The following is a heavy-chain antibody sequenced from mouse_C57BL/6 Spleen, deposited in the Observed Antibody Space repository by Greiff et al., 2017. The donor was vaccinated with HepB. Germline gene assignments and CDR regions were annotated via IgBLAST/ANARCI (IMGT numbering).Heavy chain of an antibody. Sequence: EVHLVESGGGLVQPGGSLKLSCAASGFTFSDYYMYWVRQTPEKRLEWVAYISNGGGSTYYPDTVKGRFTISRDNAKNTLYLQISRLKSEDTAMYYCARQGPTRAMDYWGQGTSVTVSS. CDR2: ISNGGGST. V-gene: IGHV5-12*01. D-gene: IGHD2-10*01. CDR3: ARQGPTRAMDY. CDR1: GFTFSDYY. J-gene: IGHJ4*01.